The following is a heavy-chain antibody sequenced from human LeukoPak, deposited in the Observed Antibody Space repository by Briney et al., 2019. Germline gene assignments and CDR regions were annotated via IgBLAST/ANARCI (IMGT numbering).Heavy chain of an antibody. J-gene: IGHJ4*02. CDR1: GFTVSSNY. CDR3: VPEDVDMVVD. V-gene: IGHV3-53*01. D-gene: IGHD5-12*01. CDR2: IYSGGST. Sequence: GGSLRLSCAASGFTVSSNYMSWVRQAPGKGLEWVSVIYSGGSTYYADSVKGRFTTSRDNSKNTLYLQMNSLRAEDTAVYYCVPEDVDMVVDWGQGTLVTVSS.